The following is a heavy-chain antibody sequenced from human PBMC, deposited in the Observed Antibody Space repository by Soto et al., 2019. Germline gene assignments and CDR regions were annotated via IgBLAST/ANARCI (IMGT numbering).Heavy chain of an antibody. Sequence: QVHLEQSGAEVKKAGASVKVSCKASGYTFTGYHMHWVRQAPGQGVEWMGWIIPSSGSTNYAQKFQGRVTMTRDKSITTDYMEVSRLTSYDTDVYYCARDQYSGSFLYWGQGTLVTVSS. CDR3: ARDQYSGSFLY. V-gene: IGHV1-2*02. CDR1: GYTFTGYH. CDR2: IIPSSGST. J-gene: IGHJ4*02. D-gene: IGHD1-26*01.